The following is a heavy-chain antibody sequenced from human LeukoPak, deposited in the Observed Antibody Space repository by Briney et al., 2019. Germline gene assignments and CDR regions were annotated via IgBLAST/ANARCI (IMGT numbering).Heavy chain of an antibody. CDR1: GFTFDDYT. V-gene: IGHV3-43*01. D-gene: IGHD3-10*01. CDR3: ARVGPVRLLWFGGFDY. CDR2: ITWDGGYT. J-gene: IGHJ4*02. Sequence: GGSLRLSCAASGFTFDDYTMHWVRQLPGKGLEWVSLITWDGGYTDYTDSVKGRFTISRDNAKNSLYLQMNSLRAEDTAVYYCARVGPVRLLWFGGFDYWGQGTLVTVSS.